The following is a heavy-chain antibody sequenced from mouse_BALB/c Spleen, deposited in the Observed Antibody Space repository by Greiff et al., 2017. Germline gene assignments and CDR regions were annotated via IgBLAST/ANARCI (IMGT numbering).Heavy chain of an antibody. J-gene: IGHJ2*01. Sequence: EVQGVESGGDLVKPGGSLKLSCAASGFTFSSYGMSWVRQTPDKRLEWVATISSGGSYTYYPDSVKGRFTISRDNAKNTLYLQMSSLKSEDTAMYYCARHDYGSSYEDYWGQGTTLTVSS. V-gene: IGHV5-6*01. CDR1: GFTFSSYG. D-gene: IGHD1-1*01. CDR2: ISSGGSYT. CDR3: ARHDYGSSYEDY.